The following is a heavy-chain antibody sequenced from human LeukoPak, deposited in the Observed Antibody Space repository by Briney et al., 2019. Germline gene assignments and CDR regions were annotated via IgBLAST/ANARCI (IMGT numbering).Heavy chain of an antibody. D-gene: IGHD6-19*01. Sequence: PGGSLRLSCAASGFVFSSYGTSWVRQAPGKGLEWVSGISGSGGRTYYAGSVEGRFTISRDDSKNTLYLQMNSLRAEDTALYYCAKDKVSGWPYYYGLDVWGQGTTVTVSS. CDR3: AKDKVSGWPYYYGLDV. V-gene: IGHV3-23*01. CDR1: GFVFSSYG. J-gene: IGHJ6*02. CDR2: ISGSGGRT.